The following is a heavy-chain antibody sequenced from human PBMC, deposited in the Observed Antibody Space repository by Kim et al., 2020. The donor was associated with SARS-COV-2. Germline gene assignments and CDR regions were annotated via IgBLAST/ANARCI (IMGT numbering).Heavy chain of an antibody. D-gene: IGHD3-16*02. Sequence: SETLSLTCTVSGGSISSYYWSWIRQPPGKGLEWIGYIYYSGSTNYNPSLKSRVTISVDTSKNQFSLKLSSVTAADTAVYYCARGIKTLFTGGSYRWGFDYWGQVTLVTVSS. V-gene: IGHV4-59*13. J-gene: IGHJ4*02. CDR3: ARGIKTLFTGGSYRWGFDY. CDR2: IYYSGST. CDR1: GGSISSYY.